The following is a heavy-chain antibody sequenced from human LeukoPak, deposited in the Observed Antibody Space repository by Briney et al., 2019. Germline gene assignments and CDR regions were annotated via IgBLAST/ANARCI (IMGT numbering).Heavy chain of an antibody. V-gene: IGHV1-8*01. Sequence: ASVKVSCKASGYTFTSYDINWVRQATGQGLEWMGWMNPNSGNTGYAQKFQGRVTMTRNTSISTAYMELSSLRSEGTAVYYCARFRRYCSSTSCYGHYYYGMDVWGQGTTVTVSS. D-gene: IGHD2-2*01. J-gene: IGHJ6*02. CDR2: MNPNSGNT. CDR3: ARFRRYCSSTSCYGHYYYGMDV. CDR1: GYTFTSYD.